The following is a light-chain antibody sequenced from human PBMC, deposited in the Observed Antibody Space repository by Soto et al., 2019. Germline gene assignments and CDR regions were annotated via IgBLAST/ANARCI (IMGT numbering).Light chain of an antibody. V-gene: IGKV3-11*01. CDR2: DAS. CDR1: QTVGYY. J-gene: IGKJ1*01. CDR3: QQYNSYWT. Sequence: EIVLTQSPGTLSLFPGERATLSCRASQTVGYYLAWYQQKAGQAPRPLIYDASNRAPGIPARFSGSGSGTDFTLTISSLEPEDFATYYCQQYNSYWTFGQGTKVEIK.